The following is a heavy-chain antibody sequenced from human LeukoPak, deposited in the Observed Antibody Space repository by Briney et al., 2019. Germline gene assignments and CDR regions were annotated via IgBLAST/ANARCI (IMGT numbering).Heavy chain of an antibody. J-gene: IGHJ4*02. CDR2: ISYDGSDK. CDR3: ARERCGGDCYSSPHY. D-gene: IGHD2-21*01. V-gene: IGHV3-30-3*01. CDR1: GFTFSSYA. Sequence: GGSLRLSCAASGFTFSSYAMHWVRQAPGKGLEWVAVISYDGSDKYYADSVKGRFTISRDNSKNTLYLQMNSLRAEDTAVYYCARERCGGDCYSSPHYWGQGTLVTVSS.